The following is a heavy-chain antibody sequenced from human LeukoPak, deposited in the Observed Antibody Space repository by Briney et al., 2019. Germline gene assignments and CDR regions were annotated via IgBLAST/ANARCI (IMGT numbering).Heavy chain of an antibody. Sequence: GGSLRLSCAASGFTFSSYEMNWVRQAPGKGLEWVSFIYSDNTHYSDSVKGRFTISRDNSKNTLYLQMNSLRAEDTAIYYCARDNSVGDNAWWFDPWGQGTLVTVSS. CDR2: IYSDNT. CDR3: ARDNSVGDNAWWFDP. D-gene: IGHD1-26*01. V-gene: IGHV3-53*01. J-gene: IGHJ5*02. CDR1: GFTFSSYE.